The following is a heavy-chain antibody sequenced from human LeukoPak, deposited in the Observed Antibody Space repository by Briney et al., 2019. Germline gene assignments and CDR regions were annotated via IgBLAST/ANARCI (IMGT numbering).Heavy chain of an antibody. CDR1: GGPISSYY. CDR3: AGDIVATKFDY. D-gene: IGHD5-12*01. CDR2: IYYSGST. Sequence: SETLSFTCTVSGGPISSYYWSWIRQPPGKGLEWIGYIYYSGSTNYNPSLKSRVTISVDTSKNQFSLKLSSVTAADTAVYYCAGDIVATKFDYWGQGTLVTVSS. V-gene: IGHV4-59*01. J-gene: IGHJ4*02.